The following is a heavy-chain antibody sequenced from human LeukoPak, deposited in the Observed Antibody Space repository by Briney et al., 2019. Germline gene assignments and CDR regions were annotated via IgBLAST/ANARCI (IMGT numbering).Heavy chain of an antibody. CDR1: GGSISSYY. J-gene: IGHJ3*02. CDR3: ARDVGSSGYNAFDI. Sequence: SETLSLTCTVSGGSISSYYWSWIRQPPGKGLEWIGYVFYSGSTNYNPSLKSRVTISVDTSKNQFSLKLSSVTAADTAVYYCARDVGSSGYNAFDIWGKGTVVTVSS. D-gene: IGHD3-22*01. V-gene: IGHV4-59*01. CDR2: VFYSGST.